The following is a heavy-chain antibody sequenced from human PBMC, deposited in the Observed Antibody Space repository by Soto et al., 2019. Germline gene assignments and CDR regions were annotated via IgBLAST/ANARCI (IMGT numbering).Heavy chain of an antibody. J-gene: IGHJ4*02. CDR1: GGTFSSYA. D-gene: IGHD6-6*01. CDR3: ARTLGAAQRLYYFDY. Sequence: QVQLVQSGAVVKKPGSSVKVSCKASGGTFSSYAISWVRQAPGHGLEWMGGIIPIFGTANYAQKFQGRVTITADESTSTAYMELSSLRSEDTAVYYCARTLGAAQRLYYFDYWGQGTLVTVSS. V-gene: IGHV1-69*01. CDR2: IIPIFGTA.